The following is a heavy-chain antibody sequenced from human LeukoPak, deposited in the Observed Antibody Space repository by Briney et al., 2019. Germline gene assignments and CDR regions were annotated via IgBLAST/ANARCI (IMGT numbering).Heavy chain of an antibody. CDR2: MRYDGSNK. CDR1: GFTFSSYG. Sequence: GGSVRLSCAASGFTFSSYGMHWVRQAPGKGLDGVAFMRYDGSNKYYADTVKGRFTISSDNSKNTLYLQMNSIRAEDKAVYYCAKPVGYSGLDLGYWGQGTLVTVCS. V-gene: IGHV3-30*02. D-gene: IGHD5-12*01. J-gene: IGHJ4*02. CDR3: AKPVGYSGLDLGY.